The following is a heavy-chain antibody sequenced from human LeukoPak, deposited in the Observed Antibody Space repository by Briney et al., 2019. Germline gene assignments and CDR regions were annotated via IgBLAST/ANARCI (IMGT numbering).Heavy chain of an antibody. D-gene: IGHD2-15*01. J-gene: IGHJ4*02. V-gene: IGHV3-64*01. CDR2: ISTNGGGT. CDR3: ARYCNGVTCYSGYDY. Sequence: PGGSLRLSCAASGFTFSSYAMHWVRQPPGKGLEYVSAISTNGGGTYYANSVKGRFTISRDNSKNTLYLQMGSLRTEDMAVYFCARYCNGVTCYSGYDYWGQGTLVTVSS. CDR1: GFTFSSYA.